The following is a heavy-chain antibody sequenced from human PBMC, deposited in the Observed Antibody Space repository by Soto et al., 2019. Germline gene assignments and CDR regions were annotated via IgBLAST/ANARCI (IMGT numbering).Heavy chain of an antibody. CDR1: GGSISSYY. V-gene: IGHV4-59*01. CDR2: IYYSGST. J-gene: IGHJ4*02. D-gene: IGHD3-10*01. Sequence: SETLSLTCTVSGGSISSYYWSWIRQPPGKGLEWIGYIYYSGSTNYNPPLKSRVTISVDTSKNQFSLKLSSVTAAVTAVYYCASLRTYYYGSGSYPTQYYFDYWGQGTLVTVSS. CDR3: ASLRTYYYGSGSYPTQYYFDY.